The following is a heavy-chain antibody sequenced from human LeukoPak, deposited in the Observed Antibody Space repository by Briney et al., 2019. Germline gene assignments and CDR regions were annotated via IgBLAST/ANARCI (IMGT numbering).Heavy chain of an antibody. V-gene: IGHV1-2*06. D-gene: IGHD3-22*01. CDR2: INPNSGGT. CDR3: ARMRGGDPQYYYDSSGYGP. CDR1: GYTFTGYY. Sequence: ASVKVSCKVSGYTFTGYYMHWVRQAPGQGLEWMGRINPNSGGTNYAQKFQGRVTMTRDTSISTAYMELSRLRSDDTAVYYCARMRGGDPQYYYDSSGYGPWGQGTLVTVSS. J-gene: IGHJ5*02.